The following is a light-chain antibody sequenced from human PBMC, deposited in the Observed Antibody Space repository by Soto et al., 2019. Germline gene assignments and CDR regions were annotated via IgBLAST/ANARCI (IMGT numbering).Light chain of an antibody. V-gene: IGKV3-15*01. CDR2: GAS. CDR1: QSVSSK. Sequence: EIVMTQSPATLSVSPGEGATLPCRASQSVSSKLAWYQQKPGQAPRLHIYGASTRATGIPARFSGSGSGTDFTLIISSLQSEDSAVYYCQQYNSWLWTFGQGTKVDIK. CDR3: QQYNSWLWT. J-gene: IGKJ1*01.